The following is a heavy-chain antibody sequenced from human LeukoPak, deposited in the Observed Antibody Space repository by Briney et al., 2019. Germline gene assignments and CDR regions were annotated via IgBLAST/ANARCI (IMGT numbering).Heavy chain of an antibody. CDR1: GFTFSSYA. Sequence: PGGSLRLSCAASGFTFSSYAMSWVRQAPGKGLEWVSAISGSGGSTYYADSVKGRFTISRDNSKNTLYLQMNSLRAEDTAVYYCAKALSKKGRITMVRGVIGGGFWFDPWGQGTLVTVSS. D-gene: IGHD3-10*01. J-gene: IGHJ5*02. CDR2: ISGSGGST. CDR3: AKALSKKGRITMVRGVIGGGFWFDP. V-gene: IGHV3-23*01.